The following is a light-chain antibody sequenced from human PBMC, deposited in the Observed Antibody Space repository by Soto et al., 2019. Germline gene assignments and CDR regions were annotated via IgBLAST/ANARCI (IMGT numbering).Light chain of an antibody. CDR1: QSIRNN. CDR3: QQYDNWPPYT. CDR2: GAS. V-gene: IGKV3-15*01. Sequence: EIVMTQSPATLSVSPGERATLSCRASQSIRNNLIWYQQKSGQAPRLLIYGASTRATGIPARFSGSGSGTEFTLTISSLQSKDFAVYYCQQYDNWPPYTFGQGTKVEIK. J-gene: IGKJ2*01.